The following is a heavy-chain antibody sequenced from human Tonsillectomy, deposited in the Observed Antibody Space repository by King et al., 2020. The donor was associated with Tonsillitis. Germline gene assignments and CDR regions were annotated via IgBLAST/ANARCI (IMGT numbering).Heavy chain of an antibody. V-gene: IGHV4-34*01. CDR3: ARDPHGPYDY. CDR1: GGSFSGYY. J-gene: IGHJ4*02. Sequence: QVQLQQWGAGLLKPSATLSLTCAVYGGSFSGYYWTWIRQPPGKGLEWLGEINHTGSSDSHPACKSRVPISFATSKNQFSLKLSSVTAADTAVYYCARDPHGPYDYWGQGILVTVSS. CDR2: INHTGSS.